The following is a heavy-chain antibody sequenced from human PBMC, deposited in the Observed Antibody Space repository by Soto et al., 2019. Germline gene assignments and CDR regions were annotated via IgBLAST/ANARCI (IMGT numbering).Heavy chain of an antibody. D-gene: IGHD3-9*01. V-gene: IGHV4-59*08. Sequence: SETLSLTCTVSGGSISSYYWSWIRQPPGKGLEWIGYIYYSGSTNYNPSLKSRVTISVDTSKNQFSLKLSSVTAADTAVYYCARLPIRYFDWSRTPGQGLASYSGQGTLVIVSS. CDR1: GGSISSYY. CDR2: IYYSGST. CDR3: ARLPIRYFDWSRTPGQGLASY. J-gene: IGHJ4*02.